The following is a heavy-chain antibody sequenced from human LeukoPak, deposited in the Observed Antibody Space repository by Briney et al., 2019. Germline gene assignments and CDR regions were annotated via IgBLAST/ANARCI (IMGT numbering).Heavy chain of an antibody. CDR2: INPDGGAT. D-gene: IGHD6-19*01. J-gene: IGHJ4*02. Sequence: ASVKVSCKASGYTFTYYYMHWVRQAPGQGLEWMGWINPDGGATSYAQKFQGRVTMTRDTSISTAYMELSRLRSDDTAVYYCARDSSGNFDYWGQGTLVTVSS. CDR1: GYTFTYYY. V-gene: IGHV1-2*02. CDR3: ARDSSGNFDY.